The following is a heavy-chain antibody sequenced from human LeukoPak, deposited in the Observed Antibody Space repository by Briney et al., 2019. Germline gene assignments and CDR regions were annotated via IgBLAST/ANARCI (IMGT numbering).Heavy chain of an antibody. CDR2: IIPIFGTA. J-gene: IGHJ3*02. D-gene: IGHD1-26*01. V-gene: IGHV1-69*05. CDR3: ASQRGPVIYSGSPGAFDI. Sequence: GASVKVSCKASGGTFSSYAISWVRQAPGQGLEWMGGIIPIFGTANYAQKFQGRDTITTDESTSTAYMELSSLRSEDTAVYYCASQRGPVIYSGSPGAFDIWGQGTMVTVSS. CDR1: GGTFSSYA.